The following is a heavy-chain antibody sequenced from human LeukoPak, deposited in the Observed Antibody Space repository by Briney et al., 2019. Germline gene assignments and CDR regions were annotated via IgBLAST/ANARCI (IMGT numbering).Heavy chain of an antibody. V-gene: IGHV4-59*01. CDR1: GGSISSYY. CDR3: ARGGDGYNPFAY. D-gene: IGHD5-24*01. CDR2: ISYSGNT. Sequence: KTSETLSLTCTVSGGSISSYYWSWIRQPPGKGLEWIGYISYSGNTNYNPSLKSRVTISVDTSKNQFSLKLSSVTAADTAVYYCARGGDGYNPFAYWGQGTLVTVSS. J-gene: IGHJ4*02.